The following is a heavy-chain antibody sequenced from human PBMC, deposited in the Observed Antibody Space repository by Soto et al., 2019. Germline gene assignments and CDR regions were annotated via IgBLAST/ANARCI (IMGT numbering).Heavy chain of an antibody. J-gene: IGHJ6*02. CDR1: GGTFSSYA. V-gene: IGHV1-69*13. CDR3: ARDLEAARPRNYGIDG. Sequence: ASVKVSCKASGGTFSSYAISWVRQAPGQGLEWMGGIIPIFGTANYAQKFQGRVTITADESTSTAYMELSSLRSEDTAVYYCARDLEAARPRNYGIDGWGQGTTVTVSS. CDR2: IIPIFGTA. D-gene: IGHD6-6*01.